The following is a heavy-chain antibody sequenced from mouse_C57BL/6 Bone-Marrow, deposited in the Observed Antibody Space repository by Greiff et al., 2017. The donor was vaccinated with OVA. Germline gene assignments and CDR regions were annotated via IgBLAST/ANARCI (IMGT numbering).Heavy chain of an antibody. CDR3: ASPGGYYGVFAY. CDR2: IYPRSGNT. Sequence: VQLQQSGAELARPGASVKLSCKASGYTFTSYGISWVKRRTGQGLEWIGEIYPRSGNTYYSEKFKGKATLTADKSSSTAYMELRSLTSEDSAVYFCASPGGYYGVFAYWGQGTLVTVSA. D-gene: IGHD1-1*01. V-gene: IGHV1-81*01. CDR1: GYTFTSYG. J-gene: IGHJ3*01.